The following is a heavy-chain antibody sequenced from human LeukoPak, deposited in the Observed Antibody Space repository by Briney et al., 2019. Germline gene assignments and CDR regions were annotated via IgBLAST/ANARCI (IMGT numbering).Heavy chain of an antibody. J-gene: IGHJ4*02. D-gene: IGHD3-22*01. CDR1: GGSISSGGYY. CDR3: ARASDSSGYYSGFFTFDY. CDR2: IYYSGST. Sequence: PSETLSLTCTVSGGSISSGGYYWSWIRQHPGKGLEWIGCIYYSGSTYYNPSLKSRVTISVDTSKNQFSLKLSSVTAADTAVYYCARASDSSGYYSGFFTFDYWGQGTLVPVSS. V-gene: IGHV4-31*03.